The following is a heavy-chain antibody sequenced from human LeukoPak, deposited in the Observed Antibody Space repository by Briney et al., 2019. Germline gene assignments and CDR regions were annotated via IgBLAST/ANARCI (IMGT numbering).Heavy chain of an antibody. CDR1: GGSIGPYY. Sequence: SETLSLTCTVSGGSIGPYYWSWIRQPPGKGLEWIAHIYYTGGTSYNPSLKSRVTISLDTSKNHFSLRLCSVTAADTAVYYCARQPNWNYDASDFWGQGTMVTVSS. CDR3: ARQPNWNYDASDF. J-gene: IGHJ3*01. D-gene: IGHD1-7*01. CDR2: IYYTGGT. V-gene: IGHV4-59*01.